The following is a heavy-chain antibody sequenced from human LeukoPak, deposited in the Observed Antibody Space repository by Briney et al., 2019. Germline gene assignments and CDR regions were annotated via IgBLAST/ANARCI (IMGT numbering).Heavy chain of an antibody. Sequence: PSETLSLTCTVSGGSISSGDYYWSWIRQPPGKGLEWIGYIYYSGSTYYNPSLKSRVTISVDTSKNQFSLKLSSVTAADTAVYYCTRDSIVYDFWSGYQNWFDPWGQGTLVTVSS. V-gene: IGHV4-30-4*02. CDR3: TRDSIVYDFWSGYQNWFDP. CDR1: GGSISSGDYY. J-gene: IGHJ5*02. D-gene: IGHD3-3*01. CDR2: IYYSGST.